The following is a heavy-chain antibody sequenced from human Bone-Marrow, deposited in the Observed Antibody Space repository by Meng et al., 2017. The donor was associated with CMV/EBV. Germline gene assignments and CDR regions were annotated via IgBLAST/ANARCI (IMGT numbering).Heavy chain of an antibody. CDR3: ARDGTRKLVDTAMVWGNNLFDP. D-gene: IGHD5-18*01. J-gene: IGHJ5*02. V-gene: IGHV3-21*01. Sequence: GESLKISCAASGFTFSTYWMSWVRQAPGKGLEWVSSISSSSSYIYYADSVKGRFTISRDNAKNSLYLQMNSLRAEDTAVYYCARDGTRKLVDTAMVWGNNLFDPWGQGTLVTVSS. CDR1: GFTFSTYW. CDR2: ISSSSSYI.